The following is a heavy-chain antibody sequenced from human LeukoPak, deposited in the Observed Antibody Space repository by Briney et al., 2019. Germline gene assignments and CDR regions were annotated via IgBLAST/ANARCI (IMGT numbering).Heavy chain of an antibody. V-gene: IGHV3-74*01. CDR2: INPDGSST. CDR1: GFTFSSYW. Sequence: GGSLRLSCAASGFTFSSYWMHWVRQAPGKGLVWVSRINPDGSSTSYADSVKGRFTISRDNAKNTLYLQMNSLRAEDTAVYYCARDTSVGASPYYFDYWGQGTLVTVSS. D-gene: IGHD1-26*01. CDR3: ARDTSVGASPYYFDY. J-gene: IGHJ4*02.